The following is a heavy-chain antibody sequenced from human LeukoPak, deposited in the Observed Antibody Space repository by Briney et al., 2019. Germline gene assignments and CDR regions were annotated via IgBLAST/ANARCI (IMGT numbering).Heavy chain of an antibody. CDR1: GGSFSGYY. J-gene: IGHJ4*02. CDR3: ARDRSIVATILRPLL. D-gene: IGHD5-12*01. CDR2: INHSGST. V-gene: IGHV4-34*01. Sequence: SETLSLTCAVYGGSFSGYYWSWIRQPPGEGLEWIGEINHSGSTNYNPSLKSRVTISVDTSKNQFSLKLSSVTAADTAVYYCARDRSIVATILRPLLWGQGTLVTVSS.